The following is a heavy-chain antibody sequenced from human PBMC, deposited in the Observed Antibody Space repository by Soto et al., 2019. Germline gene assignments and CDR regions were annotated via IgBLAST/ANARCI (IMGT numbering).Heavy chain of an antibody. CDR1: GFTFDNYA. CDR2: ISWNRGSV. V-gene: IGHV3-9*01. CDR3: AKGGVYYGSGSFYYFDY. D-gene: IGHD3-10*01. Sequence: GGSLRLSCVVSGFTFDNYAMHWVRQAPGKGLEWVSGISWNRGSVGYADSVKGRFTISRDNAKNSLYLQMNSLRDEDTAFYYYAKGGVYYGSGSFYYFDYRGQGTPVTVSS. J-gene: IGHJ4*02.